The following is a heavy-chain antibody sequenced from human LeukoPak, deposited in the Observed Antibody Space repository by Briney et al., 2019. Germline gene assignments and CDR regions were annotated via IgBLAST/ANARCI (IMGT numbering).Heavy chain of an antibody. CDR3: AKYYSDSSSYIDY. CDR1: GFTFSTYA. Sequence: GGSLSLSCAASGFTFSTYAMIWVRQAPGKGLEWVSAISGSGGSTYYADSVRGRFTISRDSSKNTLYLQMNILRAEETAVYYCAKYYSDSSSYIDYWGQGTLVTVSS. V-gene: IGHV3-23*01. J-gene: IGHJ4*02. D-gene: IGHD3-22*01. CDR2: ISGSGGST.